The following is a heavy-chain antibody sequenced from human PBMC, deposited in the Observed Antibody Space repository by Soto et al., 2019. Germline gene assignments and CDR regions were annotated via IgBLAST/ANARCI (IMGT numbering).Heavy chain of an antibody. D-gene: IGHD2-15*01. CDR1: GGSISSYY. CDR3: ARQVGTVVVE. V-gene: IGHV4-59*01. J-gene: IGHJ4*02. CDR2: IYYSGST. Sequence: QVQLQESGPGLVKPSETLSLTCTVSGGSISSYYWSWIRQPPGKGLEWIGYIYYSGSTNHNPSLKSRVTISVDTSKNQFSLKLSSVTAAETAVYYCARQVGTVVVEWGQGTLVTVSS.